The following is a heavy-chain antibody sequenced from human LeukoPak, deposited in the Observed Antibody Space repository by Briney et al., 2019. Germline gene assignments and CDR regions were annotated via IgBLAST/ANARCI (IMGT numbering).Heavy chain of an antibody. D-gene: IGHD4-17*01. J-gene: IGHJ6*02. V-gene: IGHV3-53*01. CDR3: ARASALGTVTPYYGMDV. CDR1: GFTVSSNY. CDR2: IYSGGST. Sequence: QPGGSLRLSCAASGFTVSSNYMSWVRQAPGKGLEWVSVIYSGGSTYYADSAKGRFTISRDNSKNTLYFQMNSLRAEDTAVYYCARASALGTVTPYYGMDVWGQGTTVTVSS.